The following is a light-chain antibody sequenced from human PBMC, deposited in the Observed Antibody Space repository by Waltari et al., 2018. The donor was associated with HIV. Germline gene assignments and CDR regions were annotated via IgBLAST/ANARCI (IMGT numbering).Light chain of an antibody. J-gene: IGLJ2*01. CDR3: QAWDRSVV. Sequence: SYELTQPPSVSVSPGQTASITCSGDQLGATFVCWYQQRPGQPPVLVMDQDSKRPSGIPERFSGSNSGNTATLTITGTQSMDEADYYCQAWDRSVVFGGGTKLTVL. CDR2: QDS. V-gene: IGLV3-1*01. CDR1: QLGATF.